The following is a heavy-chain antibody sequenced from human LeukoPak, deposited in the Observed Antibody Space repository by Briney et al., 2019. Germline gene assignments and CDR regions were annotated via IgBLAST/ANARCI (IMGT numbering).Heavy chain of an antibody. Sequence: ASVKVSCKASGYTFTSYGISWVRQAPGQGLEWMGWISAYNGNTNYSQKLQGRVTLTKDTPTSTAYMELRGLRSDDTAVYYCASFDYYDSRGYFSSAFDVWGQGTLVTVSS. V-gene: IGHV1-18*01. J-gene: IGHJ3*01. CDR3: ASFDYYDSRGYFSSAFDV. D-gene: IGHD3-22*01. CDR1: GYTFTSYG. CDR2: ISAYNGNT.